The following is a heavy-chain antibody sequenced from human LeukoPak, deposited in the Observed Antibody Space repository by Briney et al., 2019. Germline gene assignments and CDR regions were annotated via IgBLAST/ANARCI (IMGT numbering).Heavy chain of an antibody. CDR2: IIPIFGTA. Sequence: GASVKVSCKASGGTFSSYAISWVRQAPGQGLEWMGGIIPIFGTANYAQKFQGRVTITADKSTSTAYMELSSLRSEDTAVYYCAIIVYDRGSGDFDYWGQGTLVTVSS. CDR1: GGTFSSYA. J-gene: IGHJ4*02. V-gene: IGHV1-69*06. D-gene: IGHD5/OR15-5a*01. CDR3: AIIVYDRGSGDFDY.